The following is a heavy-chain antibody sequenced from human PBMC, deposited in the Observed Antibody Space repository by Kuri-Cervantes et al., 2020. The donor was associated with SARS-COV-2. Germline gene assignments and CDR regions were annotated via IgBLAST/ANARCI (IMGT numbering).Heavy chain of an antibody. V-gene: IGHV1-8*01. D-gene: IGHD4-17*01. CDR1: ETTFPNYD. J-gene: IGHJ4*02. CDR2: VKTNSGNT. CDR3: ATGTFTVTPDY. Sequence: ASVKVSCKTPETTFPNYDINWVRQATGRGLEWMGMVKTNSGNTLYAQIFQGRVTMTEDTSTDTACMELSSLRSEDTAVYYCATGTFTVTPDYWGQGTLVTVSS.